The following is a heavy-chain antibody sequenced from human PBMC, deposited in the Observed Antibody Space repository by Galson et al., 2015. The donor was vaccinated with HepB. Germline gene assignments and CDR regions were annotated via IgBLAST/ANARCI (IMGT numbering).Heavy chain of an antibody. J-gene: IGHJ4*02. Sequence: SLRLSCAASGLIFSSYAMSWVRQAPGKGLEWVPAISGSGGTTYYADSVKGRFTISRDNSKNTLYLQMNSLRAEDTAVYYCAKDRQWLRPYYFDYWGQGTLVTVSS. CDR1: GLIFSSYA. CDR3: AKDRQWLRPYYFDY. D-gene: IGHD5-12*01. CDR2: ISGSGGTT. V-gene: IGHV3-23*01.